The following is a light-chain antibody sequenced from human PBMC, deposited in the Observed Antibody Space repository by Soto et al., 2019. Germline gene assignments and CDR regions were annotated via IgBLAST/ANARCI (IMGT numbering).Light chain of an antibody. CDR2: RSI. Sequence: QSVLTQPPSASGAPGQRVTISCSGSYSNIESNTVIWYQQLPGTAPKLLIYRSIQRPSGVPDRFSGSKSGTSASLAISGLHSEDEADYYCTAWDDSLNARLFGGGTKLTVL. CDR3: TAWDDSLNARL. V-gene: IGLV1-44*01. CDR1: YSNIESNT. J-gene: IGLJ2*01.